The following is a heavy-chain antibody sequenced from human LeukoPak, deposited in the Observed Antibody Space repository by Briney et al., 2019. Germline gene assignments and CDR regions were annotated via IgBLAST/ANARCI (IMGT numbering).Heavy chain of an antibody. CDR2: ISYDGSNK. D-gene: IGHD4-17*01. Sequence: GGSLRLSCAASGFTFSSYAMHWVRQAPGKGLEWVAVISYDGSNKYYADSVKGRFTISRDNSKNTLYLQMNSLRAEDTAVYYCARDLKGLDYDPHPDYWGQGTLVTVSS. CDR3: ARDLKGLDYDPHPDY. CDR1: GFTFSSYA. V-gene: IGHV3-30*04. J-gene: IGHJ4*02.